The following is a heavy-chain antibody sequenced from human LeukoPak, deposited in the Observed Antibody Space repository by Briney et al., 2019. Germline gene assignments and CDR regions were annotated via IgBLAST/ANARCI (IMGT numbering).Heavy chain of an antibody. D-gene: IGHD1-1*01. CDR1: GGSISSYY. CDR3: ARPQHDALDI. Sequence: SETLSLTCTVSGGSISSYYWSWIRQPPGKGLEWIGYIYYSGSTNYNPSLKSRVTISVDTSKNQFSLKLSSVTAADTAVYYCARPQHDALDIWGQGTMVTVSS. J-gene: IGHJ3*02. CDR2: IYYSGST. V-gene: IGHV4-59*08.